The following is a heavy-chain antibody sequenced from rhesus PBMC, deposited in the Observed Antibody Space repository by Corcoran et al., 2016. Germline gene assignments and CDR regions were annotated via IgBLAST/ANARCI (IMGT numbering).Heavy chain of an antibody. D-gene: IGHD3-9*01. V-gene: IGHV4S11*01. Sequence: QVQLQESGPGLVKPSETLSLTCAVSGGYISSSHWSRIRQDPGKGLGRSGRIESSGSTYYNPSLKSLVTLSVDTSKNQFSLKLSSVTAADTAVYYCARHDVTRMITGYYFPYWYFDLWGPGTPITISS. J-gene: IGHJ2*01. CDR2: IESSGST. CDR1: GGYISSSH. CDR3: ARHDVTRMITGYYFPYWYFDL.